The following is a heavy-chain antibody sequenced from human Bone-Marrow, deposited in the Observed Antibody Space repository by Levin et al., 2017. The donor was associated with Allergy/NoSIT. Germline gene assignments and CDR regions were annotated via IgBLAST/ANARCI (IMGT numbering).Heavy chain of an antibody. D-gene: IGHD6-6*01. CDR1: GFSFSAYA. Sequence: GGSLRLSCAASGFSFSAYAMTWVRQAPGKGLEWVSAISGSGGSTYYADSVKGRFTISRDNSKNTLSLQMTSLRAEDTAMYFCAKGHAIAARPGVNYDSCGQGTLVSVSS. CDR2: ISGSGGST. V-gene: IGHV3-23*01. J-gene: IGHJ4*02. CDR3: AKGHAIAARPGVNYDS.